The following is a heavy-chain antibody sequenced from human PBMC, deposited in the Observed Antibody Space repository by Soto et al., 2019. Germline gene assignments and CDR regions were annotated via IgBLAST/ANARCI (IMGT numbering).Heavy chain of an antibody. Sequence: QVQLVESGGGVVQPGRSLRLSCAASGFTFSSYGIHWVRQAPGKGLEWVAVISYDGGNKHYADSVQGRFTISRDNSKNXXYLQMNSLRAEDTAVYYCAKDTYYLDSSGYYVFDSWGQGTLVTVSS. CDR1: GFTFSSYG. D-gene: IGHD3-22*01. CDR3: AKDTYYLDSSGYYVFDS. CDR2: ISYDGGNK. V-gene: IGHV3-30*18. J-gene: IGHJ4*02.